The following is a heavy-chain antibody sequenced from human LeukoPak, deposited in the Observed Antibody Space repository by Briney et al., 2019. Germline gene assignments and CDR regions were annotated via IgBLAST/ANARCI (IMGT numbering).Heavy chain of an antibody. CDR2: ISYDGSNK. J-gene: IGHJ6*02. CDR1: GFTPSSYG. V-gene: IGHV3-30*18. D-gene: IGHD5-24*01. Sequence: GGSLRLSCAASGFTPSSYGMHWVRQAPGKGLEWVAVISYDGSNKYYADSVKGRFTISRDNSKNTLYPQMNSLRAEDTAVYYCAKEATTQHYYYYGMDVWGQGTTVTVSS. CDR3: AKEATTQHYYYYGMDV.